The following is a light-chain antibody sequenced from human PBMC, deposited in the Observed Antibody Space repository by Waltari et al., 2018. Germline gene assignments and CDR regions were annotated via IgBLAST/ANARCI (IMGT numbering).Light chain of an antibody. CDR3: SSYTSNSRV. Sequence: QSALTQPASVSGSPGQSITISCTGTSSDIGGYNYVSWYQHHPGKAPKLIIYEVSNRPSGVSSRFSGSKSGNTASRTISGLQAEDEADYYCSSYTSNSRVFGAGTKLTVL. CDR2: EVS. J-gene: IGLJ3*02. CDR1: SSDIGGYNY. V-gene: IGLV2-14*01.